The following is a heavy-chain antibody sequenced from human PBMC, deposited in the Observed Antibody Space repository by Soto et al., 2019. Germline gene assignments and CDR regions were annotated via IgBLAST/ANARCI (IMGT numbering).Heavy chain of an antibody. CDR1: GYTFTGYY. J-gene: IGHJ4*02. Sequence: GASVKVSCKASGYTFTGYYMHWLRQAPGQGLEWMGWINPNSGGTNYAQKFQGRVTMTRDTSLSTAYMELSRLRSDDTAVYYCARGRRITMIVVVMNFGYWGQGTLVTVSS. CDR3: ARGRRITMIVVVMNFGY. CDR2: INPNSGGT. D-gene: IGHD3-22*01. V-gene: IGHV1-2*02.